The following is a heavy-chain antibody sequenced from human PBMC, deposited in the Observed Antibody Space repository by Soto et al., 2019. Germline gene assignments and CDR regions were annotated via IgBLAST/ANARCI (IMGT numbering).Heavy chain of an antibody. Sequence: RASETLSLTCTVSGGSISSSSYYWGWIRQPPGKGLEWIGSIYYSGSTYYNPSLKSRVTISVDTSKNQFSLKLSSVTAADTAVYYCARRTMVRGVNTYYFDYWGQGTLVTVSS. D-gene: IGHD3-10*01. V-gene: IGHV4-39*01. J-gene: IGHJ4*02. CDR3: ARRTMVRGVNTYYFDY. CDR2: IYYSGST. CDR1: GGSISSSSYY.